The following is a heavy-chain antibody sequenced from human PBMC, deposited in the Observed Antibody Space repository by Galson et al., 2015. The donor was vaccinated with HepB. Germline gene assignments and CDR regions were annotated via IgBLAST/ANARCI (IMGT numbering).Heavy chain of an antibody. J-gene: IGHJ6*02. D-gene: IGHD3-3*02. CDR2: ISSSGSYI. CDR3: ARVAFYGMDV. CDR1: GFAFSSYS. V-gene: IGHV3-21*01. Sequence: SLRHSCAASGFAFSSYSMNWVRQAPGKGLEWVSSISSSGSYIYYADSVKGRFSISRDNAKNSLYLQMNSLRAEDTAVYYCARVAFYGMDVWGQGTTVTVSS.